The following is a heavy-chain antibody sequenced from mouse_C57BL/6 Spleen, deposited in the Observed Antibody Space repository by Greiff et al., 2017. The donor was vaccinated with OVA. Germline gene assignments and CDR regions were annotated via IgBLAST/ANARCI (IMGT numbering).Heavy chain of an antibody. V-gene: IGHV1-62-2*01. CDR1: GYTFTEYS. Sequence: VQRVESGAELVKPGASVKLSCKASGYTFTEYSIHWVKQRSGQGLEWIGWFYPGSGSIKYNEKFKDKATLTADKSSSTVYMELSRMTAEDSAVYFCARHEDRGVSNCYVDDWGQGTTLTVSS. CDR3: ARHEDRGVSNCYVDD. CDR2: FYPGSGSI. D-gene: IGHD2-5*01. J-gene: IGHJ2*01.